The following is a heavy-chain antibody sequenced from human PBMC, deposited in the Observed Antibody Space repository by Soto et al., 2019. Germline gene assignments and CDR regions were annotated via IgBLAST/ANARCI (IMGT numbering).Heavy chain of an antibody. Sequence: QVQLVQSGAEVKKPGASVKVSCKASGYTFTSYAMHWVRQAPGQRLEWMGWINAGNGNTKYSQKFQGRVTITRDTSASTAYMELSSLRSEDTAVYYCARDFADTATADYWGQGTLVTVSS. J-gene: IGHJ4*02. CDR3: ARDFADTATADY. V-gene: IGHV1-3*01. D-gene: IGHD5-18*01. CDR1: GYTFTSYA. CDR2: INAGNGNT.